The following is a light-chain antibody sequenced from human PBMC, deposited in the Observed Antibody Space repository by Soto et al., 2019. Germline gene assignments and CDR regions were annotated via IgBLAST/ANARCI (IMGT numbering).Light chain of an antibody. Sequence: EIVLTQSPGTLSLSPGERATLSCRASQSVSSTYLAWYQQKPGQAPRLLIYAASSRATGIPDRFSGSGSGTDFTLTISRLEPGDFAVYYCQHYGSSPETFGQGTKVDIK. V-gene: IGKV3-20*01. CDR1: QSVSSTY. CDR2: AAS. J-gene: IGKJ1*01. CDR3: QHYGSSPET.